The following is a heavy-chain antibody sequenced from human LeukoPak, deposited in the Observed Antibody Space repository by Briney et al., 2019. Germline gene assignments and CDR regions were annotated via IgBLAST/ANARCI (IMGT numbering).Heavy chain of an antibody. CDR1: GGTFSSYA. Sequence: SVKVSCKASGGTFSSYAISWVRQAPGQGLEWMGRIIPILGIANYAQKFQGRVTITTDESTSTAYMELSSLRSEDTAVYYCARGPARITIFGTFDYWGQGTLVTVSS. CDR2: IIPILGIA. V-gene: IGHV1-69*04. J-gene: IGHJ4*02. D-gene: IGHD3-3*01. CDR3: ARGPARITIFGTFDY.